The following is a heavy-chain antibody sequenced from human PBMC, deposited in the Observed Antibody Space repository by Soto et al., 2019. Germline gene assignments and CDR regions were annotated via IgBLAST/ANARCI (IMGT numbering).Heavy chain of an antibody. Sequence: GSGPTLVNPTQTLTLTCTFSGFSLSTSGMCVSWIRQPPGKALGWLALIDWDDDKYYSTSLKTRLTISKDTSKNQVVLTMTNMDPVDTATYYCARTYYYDSSGYSHGRGNWFDPWGQGTLVTVSS. CDR3: ARTYYYDSSGYSHGRGNWFDP. CDR2: IDWDDDK. J-gene: IGHJ5*02. V-gene: IGHV2-70*01. D-gene: IGHD3-22*01. CDR1: GFSLSTSGMC.